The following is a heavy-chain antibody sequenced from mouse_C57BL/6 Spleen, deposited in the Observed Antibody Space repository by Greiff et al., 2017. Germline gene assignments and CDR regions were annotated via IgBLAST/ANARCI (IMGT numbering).Heavy chain of an antibody. V-gene: IGHV14-1*01. J-gene: IGHJ2*01. CDR2: IDPEDGDT. Sequence: EVQLQQSGAELVRPGASVKLSCTASGFNITDYYMHWVKQRPEQGLEWIGRIDPEDGDTEYAPKFQGKATMTADTSSNTAYLQLSSLTSEDTAVYYCTTSYYDSSLDYWGQGTTLTVSS. CDR1: GFNITDYY. D-gene: IGHD1-1*01. CDR3: TTSYYDSSLDY.